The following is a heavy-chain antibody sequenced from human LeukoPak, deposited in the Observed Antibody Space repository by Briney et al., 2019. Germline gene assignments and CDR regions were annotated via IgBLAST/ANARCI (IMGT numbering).Heavy chain of an antibody. CDR2: IYHSGST. D-gene: IGHD5-18*01. CDR3: ASLGFGHPAAEGDTAMVPFDY. V-gene: IGHV4-30-2*01. CDR1: GGSISSGGYY. Sequence: PSETLSLTCTVSGGSISSGGYYWCWIRQPPGKGLEWIGYIYHSGSTYYNPSLKSRVTISVDRSENQFSLKLSSVTAADTAVYYCASLGFGHPAAEGDTAMVPFDYWGQGTLVTVSS. J-gene: IGHJ4*02.